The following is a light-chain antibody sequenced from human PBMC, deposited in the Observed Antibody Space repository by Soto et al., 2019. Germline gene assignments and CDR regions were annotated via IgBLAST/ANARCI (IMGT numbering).Light chain of an antibody. J-gene: IGLJ1*01. CDR2: GDS. CDR3: SSYTSSSSPLYV. CDR1: SSDVGGYYY. Sequence: QSALTQPASVSGAPGQSITISCTGTSSDVGGYYYVSWYQQHPGKAPKLMIYGDSNRPSGVAHRFSGSKSDNTASLTISGLQPEDEDDDYCSSYTSSSSPLYVFGAGTKLTVL. V-gene: IGLV2-14*01.